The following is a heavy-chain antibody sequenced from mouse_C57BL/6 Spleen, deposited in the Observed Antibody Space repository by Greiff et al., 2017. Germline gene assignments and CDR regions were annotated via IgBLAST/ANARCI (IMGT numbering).Heavy chain of an antibody. Sequence: VQLQQSGAELARPGASVKLSCKASGYTFTSYGISWVKQRTGQGLEWIGEIYPRSGNTYYNEKFKGKATLTADKSSSTAYMELRSLTSEDSAVYFCARSKVYDYDVGYFDVWGTGTTVTVSS. D-gene: IGHD2-4*01. J-gene: IGHJ1*03. V-gene: IGHV1-81*01. CDR2: IYPRSGNT. CDR1: GYTFTSYG. CDR3: ARSKVYDYDVGYFDV.